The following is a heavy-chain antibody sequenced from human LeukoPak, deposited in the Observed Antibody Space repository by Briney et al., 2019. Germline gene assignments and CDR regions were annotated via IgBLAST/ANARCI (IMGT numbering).Heavy chain of an antibody. D-gene: IGHD3-22*01. V-gene: IGHV3-66*01. CDR3: ARYDSSGYFRHAFDI. Sequence: GGSLRLSRAPSGFTVSGNYMSWVRQVPGKGLGWVSLIYSGGSTYYADSVKGRFTISRDTSKNTLYLQMNSLRAEDTAVYYCARYDSSGYFRHAFDIWGQGTMVTVSS. J-gene: IGHJ3*02. CDR1: GFTVSGNY. CDR2: IYSGGST.